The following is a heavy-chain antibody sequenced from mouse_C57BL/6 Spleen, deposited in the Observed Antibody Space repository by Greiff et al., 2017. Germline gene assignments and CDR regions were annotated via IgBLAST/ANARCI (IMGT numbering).Heavy chain of an antibody. V-gene: IGHV14-2*01. Sequence: VQLKESGAELVKPGASVKLSCTASGFNIKDYYMHWVKQRTEQGLEWIGRIDPEDGETKYAPKFQGKATITADTSSTTAYLQLSSLTSEDTAVYYCARWRGGNFAWFAYWGQGTLVTVSA. CDR3: ARWRGGNFAWFAY. CDR1: GFNIKDYY. D-gene: IGHD2-1*01. CDR2: IDPEDGET. J-gene: IGHJ3*01.